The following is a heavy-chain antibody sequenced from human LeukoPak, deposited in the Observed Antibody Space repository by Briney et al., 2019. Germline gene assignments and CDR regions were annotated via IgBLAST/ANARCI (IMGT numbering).Heavy chain of an antibody. V-gene: IGHV1-8*01. CDR1: GYTFTSYD. CDR2: MNPNSGNT. Sequence: ASVKVSCKASGYTFTSYDINWMRQATGQGLEWMGWMNPNSGNTGYAQKFQGRVTMTRNTSISTAYMELSSLRSEDTAVYYCARGRGRGATVDYWGQGTLVTVSS. CDR3: ARGRGRGATVDY. J-gene: IGHJ4*02. D-gene: IGHD1-26*01.